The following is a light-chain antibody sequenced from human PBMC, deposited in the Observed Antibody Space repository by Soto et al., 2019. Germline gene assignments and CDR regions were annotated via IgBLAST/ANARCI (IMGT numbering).Light chain of an antibody. Sequence: QSALTQPASVAGCPGQSITISGTGTSSDVGGSAYVSWYQQFPGNVPRLLIYKVTNRPSGASYRFSGSKSGNTASLAISGLQAEDEADYFCTSSTTGSLYVFGTGTKVTVL. CDR1: SSDVGGSAY. V-gene: IGLV2-14*01. CDR2: KVT. CDR3: TSSTTGSLYV. J-gene: IGLJ1*01.